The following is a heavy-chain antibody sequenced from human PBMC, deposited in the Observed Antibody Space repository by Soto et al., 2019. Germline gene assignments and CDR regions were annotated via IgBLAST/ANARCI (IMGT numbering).Heavy chain of an antibody. CDR3: AGGVVIYYYGMDV. Sequence: SVKVSCKASGGTFSSYAISWVRQAPGQGLEWMGGIIPIFGTANYAQKFQGRVTITADESTSTAYTELSSLRSEDTAVYYCAGGVVIYYYGMDVWGQGTTVTVSS. CDR2: IIPIFGTA. D-gene: IGHD3-22*01. J-gene: IGHJ6*02. V-gene: IGHV1-69*13. CDR1: GGTFSSYA.